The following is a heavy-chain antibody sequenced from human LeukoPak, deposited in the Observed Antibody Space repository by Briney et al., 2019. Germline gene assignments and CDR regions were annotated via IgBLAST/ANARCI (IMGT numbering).Heavy chain of an antibody. CDR1: GYTFTSYG. V-gene: IGHV1-18*01. J-gene: IGHJ4*02. Sequence: ASVKVSCKASGYTFTSYGISWVRQAPGQGLEWRGWISAYNGNTNYAQKLQGRVTMTTDTSTSTAYMELRSLRSDDTAVYYCARGVYDFWSGCYTWSFDYWGQGTLVTVSS. CDR3: ARGVYDFWSGCYTWSFDY. D-gene: IGHD3-3*01. CDR2: ISAYNGNT.